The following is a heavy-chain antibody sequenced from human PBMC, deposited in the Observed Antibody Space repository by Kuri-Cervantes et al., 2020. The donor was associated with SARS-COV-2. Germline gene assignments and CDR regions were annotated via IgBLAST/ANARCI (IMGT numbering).Heavy chain of an antibody. CDR2: IYHSGST. J-gene: IGHJ5*02. V-gene: IGHV4-4*02. D-gene: IGHD2-15*01. Sequence: SETLSLTCAVSGGSISSSNWWSWVRQPPGKGLEWIGEIYHSGSTNYNPSLKSRVTISVDKSKNQFSLKLSSVTAADTAMYYCARFGVKIHSCSGGSCRNRNWFDPWGQGTLVTVSS. CDR3: ARFGVKIHSCSGGSCRNRNWFDP. CDR1: GGSISSSNW.